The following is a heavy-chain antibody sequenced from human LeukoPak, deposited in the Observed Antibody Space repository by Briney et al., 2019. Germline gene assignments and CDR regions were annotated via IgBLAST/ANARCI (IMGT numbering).Heavy chain of an antibody. Sequence: PGGSLRPACAVAGSTLRNYGVSSASQPRSRGREWRANINQEAREMNYVDSVKSPFTISRDNGMNSLYLQINSLRADGTAVYYWARDQGSMIVVRTTNWYFYLWGRGTLVTVSS. J-gene: IGHJ2*01. D-gene: IGHD3-22*01. CDR2: INQEAREM. V-gene: IGHV3-7*01. CDR1: GSTLRNYG. CDR3: ARDQGSMIVVRTTNWYFYL.